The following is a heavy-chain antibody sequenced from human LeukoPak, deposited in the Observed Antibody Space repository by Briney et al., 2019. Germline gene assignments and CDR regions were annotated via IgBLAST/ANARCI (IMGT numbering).Heavy chain of an antibody. Sequence: KSSETLSLTCTVSGGSISSYYWSWIRQPPGKGLEWIGYIYYSGSTNYNPSLKSRVTISVDTSKNQFSLKLSSVTAADTAVYYCARGGRRYYYDNPRFPDYWGQGTLVTVSS. CDR2: IYYSGST. CDR3: ARGGRRYYYDNPRFPDY. D-gene: IGHD3-22*01. J-gene: IGHJ4*02. V-gene: IGHV4-59*01. CDR1: GGSISSYY.